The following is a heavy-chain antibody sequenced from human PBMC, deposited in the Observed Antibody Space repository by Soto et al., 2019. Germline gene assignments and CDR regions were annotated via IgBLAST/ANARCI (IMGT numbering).Heavy chain of an antibody. D-gene: IGHD2-2*01. J-gene: IGHJ4*02. CDR1: GFTFSSYA. CDR3: AKSHGVVPATHDPYYFDY. V-gene: IGHV3-23*01. Sequence: PGGSLRLSCAASGFTFSSYAMSWVRQAPGKGLEWVSAISGSGGSTYYADSVKGRFTISRDNSKNTLYLQMNSLRAEDTAVYYCAKSHGVVPATHDPYYFDYWGQGTLVTVSS. CDR2: ISGSGGST.